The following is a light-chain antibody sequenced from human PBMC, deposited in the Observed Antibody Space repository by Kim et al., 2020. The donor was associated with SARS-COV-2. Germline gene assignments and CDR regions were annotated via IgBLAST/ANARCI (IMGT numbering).Light chain of an antibody. Sequence: SSELTQDPAVSVALGQTVRITCQGDSLRSYYASWYQQKPGQAPVLVIYGKNNRPSGIPDRFSGSSSGNTASLTITGAQAEDEADYYCNSRDSSGKDWVFG. CDR3: NSRDSSGKDWV. CDR2: GKN. CDR1: SLRSYY. V-gene: IGLV3-19*01. J-gene: IGLJ3*02.